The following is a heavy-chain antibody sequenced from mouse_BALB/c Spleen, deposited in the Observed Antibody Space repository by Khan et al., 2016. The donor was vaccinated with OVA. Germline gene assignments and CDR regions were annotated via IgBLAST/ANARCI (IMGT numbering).Heavy chain of an antibody. V-gene: IGHV5-6*01. CDR3: ASHLTGSFAY. CDR2: ISSGGDYT. CDR1: GFTFSSYS. D-gene: IGHD4-1*01. Sequence: EVQLQESGGDLVKPGGSLKLSCAASGFTFSSYSMSWVRQTPDKRLEWVATISSGGDYTYYPDSVKGRFTISRDNAENALYLQMSSLRSEDTAMYYCASHLTGSFAYWGQGTLVTVSA. J-gene: IGHJ3*01.